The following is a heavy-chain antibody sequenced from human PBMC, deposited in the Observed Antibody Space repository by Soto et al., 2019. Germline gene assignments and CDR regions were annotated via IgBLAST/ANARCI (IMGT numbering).Heavy chain of an antibody. V-gene: IGHV1-69*13. CDR3: ARHRSGSGSYYNRYNWFEP. D-gene: IGHD3-10*01. CDR2: IIPIFGTA. CDR1: GGTFSSHA. J-gene: IGHJ5*02. Sequence: SVKVSCKASGGTFSSHAISWVGQAPGQVLEWMGGIIPIFGTANYAQKFQGRVTITADESTSTAYMELSSLRSEDTAVYYCARHRSGSGSYYNRYNWFEPWGQGTMVTVSS.